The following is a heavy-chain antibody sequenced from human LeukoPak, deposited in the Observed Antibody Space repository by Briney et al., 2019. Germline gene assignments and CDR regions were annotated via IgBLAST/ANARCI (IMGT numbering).Heavy chain of an antibody. CDR3: ARAPGDTAMGIDY. CDR2: ISASAITM. J-gene: IGHJ4*02. Sequence: PGGSLRLSCAASGSTFSDYYMNWIRQAPGKGLEWVSYISASAITMYYADSVKGRFTISRDNAKNSLYLQVNSLRAEDTAVYYCARAPGDTAMGIDYWGQGTLVTVSS. V-gene: IGHV3-11*01. CDR1: GSTFSDYY. D-gene: IGHD5-18*01.